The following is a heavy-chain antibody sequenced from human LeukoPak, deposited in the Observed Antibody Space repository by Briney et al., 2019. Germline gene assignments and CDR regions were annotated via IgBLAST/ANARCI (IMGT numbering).Heavy chain of an antibody. D-gene: IGHD3-9*01. Sequence: GGSLRLSCAASGFTFSNYCMSWVRQAPGKGLECVANIKHDGGDKHYVDSVKGRFTIARDSAKNSLNLQMNSLRAEDTAVYYCVRGGNYYSLTGYIFDLWGQGTLVTVSS. CDR3: VRGGNYYSLTGYIFDL. J-gene: IGHJ4*02. V-gene: IGHV3-7*03. CDR1: GFTFSNYC. CDR2: IKHDGGDK.